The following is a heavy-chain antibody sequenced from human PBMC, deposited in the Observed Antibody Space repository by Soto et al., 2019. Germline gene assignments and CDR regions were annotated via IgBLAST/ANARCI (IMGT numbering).Heavy chain of an antibody. V-gene: IGHV3-30-3*01. J-gene: IGHJ4*02. CDR1: GFTFSSYA. D-gene: IGHD3-3*01. CDR2: ISYDGSNK. Sequence: GGSLRLSCAASGFTFSSYAMHWVRQAPGKGLEWVAVISYDGSNKCYADSVKGRFTISRDNSKNTLYLQMNSLRAEDTAVYYCARGNGPYDFWSGYTTYYFDYWGQGTLVTVSS. CDR3: ARGNGPYDFWSGYTTYYFDY.